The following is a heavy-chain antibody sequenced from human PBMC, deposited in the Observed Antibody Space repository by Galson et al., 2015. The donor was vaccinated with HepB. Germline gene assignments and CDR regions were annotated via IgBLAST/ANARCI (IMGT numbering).Heavy chain of an antibody. D-gene: IGHD3-10*01. Sequence: SVKASCKASGYTFTSYAMHWVRQAPGQRLEWMGWINAGNGNTKYSQKFQGRVTITRDTSASTAYMELSSLRSEDTAVYYCARTYGSGSFYYYGMDVWGQGTTVTVSS. CDR2: INAGNGNT. J-gene: IGHJ6*02. CDR1: GYTFTSYA. CDR3: ARTYGSGSFYYYGMDV. V-gene: IGHV1-3*01.